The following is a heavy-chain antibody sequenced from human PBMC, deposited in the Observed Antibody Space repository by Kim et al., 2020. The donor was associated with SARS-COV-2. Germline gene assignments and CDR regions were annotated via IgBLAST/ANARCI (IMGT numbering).Heavy chain of an antibody. V-gene: IGHV3-30-3*01. J-gene: IGHJ4*02. CDR2: ISYDGSNK. CDR1: GFTFSSYA. CDR3: ARDSEGNYFDY. Sequence: GGSPRLSCAASGFTFSSYAMHWVRQAPGKGLEWVAVISYDGSNKYYADSVKGRFTISRDNSKNTLYLQMNSLRAEDTAVYYCARDSEGNYFDYWGQGTLVTVSS.